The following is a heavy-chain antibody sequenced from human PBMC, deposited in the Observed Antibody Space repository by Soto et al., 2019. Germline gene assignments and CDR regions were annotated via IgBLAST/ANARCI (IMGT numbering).Heavy chain of an antibody. J-gene: IGHJ6*03. D-gene: IGHD3-3*01. Sequence: GASVKVCCKASGYTFTSYDIKWVRQATGQGLEWMGWMNPNSGNTGYAQKFQGRVTMTRNTSISTAYMELSSLRSEDTAVYYCATAGGVDDFWSGYFGTGYYYMDVWGKGTTVTVSS. V-gene: IGHV1-8*01. CDR2: MNPNSGNT. CDR1: GYTFTSYD. CDR3: ATAGGVDDFWSGYFGTGYYYMDV.